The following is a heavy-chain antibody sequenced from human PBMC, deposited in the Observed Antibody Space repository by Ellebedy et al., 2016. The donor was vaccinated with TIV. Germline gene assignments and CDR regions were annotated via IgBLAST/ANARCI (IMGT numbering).Heavy chain of an antibody. D-gene: IGHD5-12*01. CDR1: GFTFSSYA. V-gene: IGHV3-74*01. CDR3: ARGGYDAFYLDY. J-gene: IGHJ4*02. Sequence: PGGSLRLSCAASGFTFSSYAMSWVRQAPGKGLVWVSRINRDGGSTNYADSVKGRFTISRDNAKNTVYLHMNSLRADDTAVYYCARGGYDAFYLDYWGQGILVTVSS. CDR2: INRDGGST.